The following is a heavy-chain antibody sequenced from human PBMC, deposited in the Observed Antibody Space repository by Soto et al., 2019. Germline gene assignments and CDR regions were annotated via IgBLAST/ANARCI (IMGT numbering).Heavy chain of an antibody. CDR2: IYPGDSDT. D-gene: IGHD6-19*01. CDR1: GYSFTSYW. Sequence: GESLKSSCKGSGYSFTSYWIGWVRQMPGKGLEWMGIIYPGDSDTRYSPSFQGQVTISADKSISTAYLQWSSLKASDTAMYYCAGGEAFLLAVAGRVWFDFWGQGTMVTASS. CDR3: AGGEAFLLAVAGRVWFDF. J-gene: IGHJ4*02. V-gene: IGHV5-51*01.